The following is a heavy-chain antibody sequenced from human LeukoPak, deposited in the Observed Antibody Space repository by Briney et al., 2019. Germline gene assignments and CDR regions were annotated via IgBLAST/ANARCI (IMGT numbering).Heavy chain of an antibody. CDR2: ISYSGST. D-gene: IGHD4-17*01. J-gene: IGHJ5*02. CDR3: AREGLGYGDYGFDP. V-gene: IGHV4-59*01. CDR1: GGSISSYY. Sequence: SETLSLTCTVSGGSISSYYWSWIRQPPGKGLEWIGYISYSGSTNYNPSLKSRVTISVDTSKNQFSLKLSSVTAADTAVYYCAREGLGYGDYGFDPWGQGTLVTVSS.